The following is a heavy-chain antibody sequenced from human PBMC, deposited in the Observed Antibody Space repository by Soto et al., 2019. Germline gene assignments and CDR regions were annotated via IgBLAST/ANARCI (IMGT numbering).Heavy chain of an antibody. V-gene: IGHV4-59*01. CDR2: IYYSGST. CDR1: GGSISSYY. D-gene: IGHD4-17*01. Sequence: PSETLSLTCTVSGGSISSYYWSWIRQPPGKGLEWIGYIYYSGSTNYNPSLKSRVTISVDTSKNQFSLKLSSVTAADTAVYYCARDSTVTGREFVYWGQGTLVTVSS. J-gene: IGHJ4*02. CDR3: ARDSTVTGREFVY.